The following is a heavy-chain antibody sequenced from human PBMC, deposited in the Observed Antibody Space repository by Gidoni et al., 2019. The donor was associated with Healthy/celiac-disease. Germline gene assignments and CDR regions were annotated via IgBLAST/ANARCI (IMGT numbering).Heavy chain of an antibody. D-gene: IGHD4-17*01. V-gene: IGHV3-30-3*01. J-gene: IGHJ4*02. Sequence: QVQLVASGGGVAQPGRSLRLSCAASVFTFSSYAKQWVRRAPGKGLEWVAVISYDGSNKYYADSVKGRFTISRDNSKNTRYLQMNSLRAEDTAVYYCARDSVLYGDYRVGSLPRLTDEPNWGQGTLVTVSS. CDR2: ISYDGSNK. CDR3: ARDSVLYGDYRVGSLPRLTDEPN. CDR1: VFTFSSYA.